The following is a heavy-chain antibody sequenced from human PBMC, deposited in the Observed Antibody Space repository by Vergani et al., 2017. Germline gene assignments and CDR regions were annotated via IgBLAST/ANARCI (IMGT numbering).Heavy chain of an antibody. CDR1: GFTFSNYW. CDR3: ASPNRRSRIYYYYCMDV. CDR2: INSNGDST. D-gene: IGHD3-10*01. Sequence: VQLVESGGGLVQPGGSLRLSCTASGFTFSNYWMQWVRQAPGKGLMWVSRINSNGDSTSYADSGEGRFTIFRDNAKNTLYLQMDSLRAEDTAVYYCASPNRRSRIYYYYCMDVCGRRTTVAVSS. J-gene: IGHJ6*02. V-gene: IGHV3-74*01.